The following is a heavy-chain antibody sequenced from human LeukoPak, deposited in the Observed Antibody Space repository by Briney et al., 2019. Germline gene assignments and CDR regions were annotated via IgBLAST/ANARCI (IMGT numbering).Heavy chain of an antibody. CDR1: GGSISSYY. J-gene: IGHJ4*02. D-gene: IGHD3-22*01. CDR3: ARHRGHDSSGYYLDY. Sequence: SETLSLTCTVSGGSISSYYWSWIRQPPGKGLEWIGNIYYSGSTNYNPSLKSRVTISVDTSKNQFSLKLSSVTAADTAVYYCARHRGHDSSGYYLDYWGQGTLVTVSS. V-gene: IGHV4-59*08. CDR2: IYYSGST.